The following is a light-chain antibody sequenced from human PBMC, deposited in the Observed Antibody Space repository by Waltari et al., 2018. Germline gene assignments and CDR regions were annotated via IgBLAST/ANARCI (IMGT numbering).Light chain of an antibody. Sequence: QLVLTQSPSASASPGASVPLTSTLTCGQSSKIIACHQQQPEKGPRYLMKVNNDGTHSKGDEIPDRFSGSSSGAERYLTISSVQSEDEADYYCQTGGHGTWVFGGGTKLTVL. V-gene: IGLV4-69*01. CDR3: QTGGHGTWV. J-gene: IGLJ3*02. CDR2: VNNDGTH. CDR1: CGQSSKI.